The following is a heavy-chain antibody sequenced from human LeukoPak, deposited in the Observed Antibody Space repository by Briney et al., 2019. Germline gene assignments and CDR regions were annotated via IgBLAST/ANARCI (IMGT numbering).Heavy chain of an antibody. Sequence: GGSLRLSCAASGFTFSTYGITWVRQAPGKGLEWVSGISGSGGTTYYADSVRGRFTISRDNSKNTLYLKMNSLRAEDTAVYYGAKGGLRLVRGREVDYWGQGTLVTVSS. D-gene: IGHD6-19*01. J-gene: IGHJ4*02. CDR3: AKGGLRLVRGREVDY. V-gene: IGHV3-23*01. CDR1: GFTFSTYG. CDR2: ISGSGGTT.